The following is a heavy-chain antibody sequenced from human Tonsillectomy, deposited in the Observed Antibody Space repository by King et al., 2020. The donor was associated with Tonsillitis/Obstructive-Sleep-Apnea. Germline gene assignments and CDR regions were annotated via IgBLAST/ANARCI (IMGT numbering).Heavy chain of an antibody. Sequence: VQLVESGSEVKKPGASVKISCKASGYTFTYYSMIWVRQAPGQGLEWMGWINTLTGNPTYAQGFTGHFVFSLDTSVSTTFLQISGLESEDTAVYFCARINGYSSSWTYPEIDYWGQGTLITVSP. J-gene: IGHJ4*02. D-gene: IGHD2-2*03. CDR1: GYTFTYYS. CDR3: ARINGYSSSWTYPEIDY. CDR2: INTLTGNP. V-gene: IGHV7-4-1*02.